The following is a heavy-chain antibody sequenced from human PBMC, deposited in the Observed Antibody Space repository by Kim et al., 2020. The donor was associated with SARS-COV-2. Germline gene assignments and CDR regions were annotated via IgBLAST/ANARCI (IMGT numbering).Heavy chain of an antibody. Sequence: ASVKVSCKASGYTFTGYYMHWVRQAPGQGLEWMGWINPNSGGTNYAQKFQGWVTMTRDTSISTAYMELSRLRSDDTAVYYCARAGVDYDILTGYSYYFDYWGQGTLVTVSS. V-gene: IGHV1-2*04. J-gene: IGHJ4*02. CDR3: ARAGVDYDILTGYSYYFDY. CDR2: INPNSGGT. D-gene: IGHD3-9*01. CDR1: GYTFTGYY.